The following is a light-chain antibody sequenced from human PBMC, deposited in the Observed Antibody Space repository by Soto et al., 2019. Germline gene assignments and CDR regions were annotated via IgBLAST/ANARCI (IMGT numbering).Light chain of an antibody. CDR2: SAS. CDR3: QKSDSTPWT. V-gene: IGKV1-39*01. CDR1: QAINNY. J-gene: IGKJ1*01. Sequence: DIQMTQSPSSLSASVGDSVTITCRTSQAINNYLNWYQQKPGKAPKLLVYSASNLQSGVPSRFSGSGYGTNFTLTISDLQSEEFTTYYCQKSDSTPWTFGQGTKVDIK.